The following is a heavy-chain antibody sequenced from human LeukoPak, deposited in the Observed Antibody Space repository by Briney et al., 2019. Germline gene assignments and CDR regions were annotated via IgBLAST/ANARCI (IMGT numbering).Heavy chain of an antibody. Sequence: PGGSLRLSCAASGFTFNTYGMHWVRQAPGKGLEWVAFIRFDGSKKYYADSVKGRFTISRDNSKHTVYLQMNSVRAEDTAVYYCARSGSSEAGPEYWGQGTLVTVSS. CDR3: ARSGSSEAGPEY. CDR1: GFTFNTYG. CDR2: IRFDGSKK. D-gene: IGHD1-26*01. V-gene: IGHV3-30*02. J-gene: IGHJ4*02.